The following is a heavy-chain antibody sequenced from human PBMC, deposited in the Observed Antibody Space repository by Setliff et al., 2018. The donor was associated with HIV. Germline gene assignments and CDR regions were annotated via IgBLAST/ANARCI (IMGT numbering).Heavy chain of an antibody. CDR2: ISAYTGHT. J-gene: IGHJ5*02. Sequence: VKVSCKASGYSFINYGIAWVRQAPGQGLEWMGWISAYTGHTDYASRFLGRVTLTTDTSTSTAYVELRSLSSDDTAVYFCARARLQGIVTAVGPRDNCLDPWGQGTRVTVSS. V-gene: IGHV1-18*01. CDR3: ARARLQGIVTAVGPRDNCLDP. CDR1: GYSFINYG. D-gene: IGHD2-21*02.